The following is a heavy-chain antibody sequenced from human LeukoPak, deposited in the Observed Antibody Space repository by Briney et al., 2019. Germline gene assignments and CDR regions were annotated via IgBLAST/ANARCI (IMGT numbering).Heavy chain of an antibody. V-gene: IGHV1-2*02. CDR3: ARGVPAATNWFDP. Sequence: ASVKVSCKASGYTFTSYDINWVRQATGQGLEWMGWINPNSGGTNYAQKFQGRVTMTRDTSISTAYMELSRLRSDDTAVYYCARGVPAATNWFDPWGQGTLVTVSS. J-gene: IGHJ5*02. CDR1: GYTFTSYD. D-gene: IGHD2-2*01. CDR2: INPNSGGT.